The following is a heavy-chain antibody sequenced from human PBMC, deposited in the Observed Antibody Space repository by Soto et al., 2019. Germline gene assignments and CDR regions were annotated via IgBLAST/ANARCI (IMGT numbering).Heavy chain of an antibody. CDR2: IYYSGST. Sequence: SETLSLTCTVSGGSISSYYWSWIRQPPGKGLEWIGYIYYSGSTNYNPSLKSRVTISVDTSKNQFSLKLSSVTAADTAVYYCARVPAYCGGDCCTYYYYYYGMDVWGQGTTVTVSS. J-gene: IGHJ6*02. CDR3: ARVPAYCGGDCCTYYYYYYGMDV. D-gene: IGHD2-21*02. CDR1: GGSISSYY. V-gene: IGHV4-59*01.